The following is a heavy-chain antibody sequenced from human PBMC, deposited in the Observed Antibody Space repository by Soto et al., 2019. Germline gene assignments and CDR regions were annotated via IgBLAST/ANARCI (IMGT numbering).Heavy chain of an antibody. V-gene: IGHV3-30-3*01. Sequence: QVQLVESGGGVVQPGRSLRLSCAASGFTFSSYAMHWVRQAPGKVLEWVAVISYDGSNKYYADSVKGRFTISRDNSKNTLYLHMNSLSAEDTAVYYCARAADSGSGWYFDYWGQGTLVTVSS. D-gene: IGHD6-19*01. CDR1: GFTFSSYA. CDR2: ISYDGSNK. CDR3: ARAADSGSGWYFDY. J-gene: IGHJ4*02.